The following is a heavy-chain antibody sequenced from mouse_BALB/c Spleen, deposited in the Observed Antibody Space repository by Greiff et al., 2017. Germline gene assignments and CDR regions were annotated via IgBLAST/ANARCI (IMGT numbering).Heavy chain of an antibody. J-gene: IGHJ4*01. CDR3: ARPYGNYEAYYAMDY. V-gene: IGHV1-7*01. CDR1: GYTFTSYW. Sequence: QVQLQQSGAELAKPGASVKMSCKASGYTFTSYWMHWVKQRPGQGLEWIGYINPSTGYTEYNQKFKDKATLTADKSSSTAYMQLSSLTSEDSAVYYCARPYGNYEAYYAMDYWGQGTSVTVSS. D-gene: IGHD2-1*01. CDR2: INPSTGYT.